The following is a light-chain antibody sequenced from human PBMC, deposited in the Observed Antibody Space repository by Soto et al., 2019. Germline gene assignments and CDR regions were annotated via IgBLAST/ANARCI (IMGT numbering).Light chain of an antibody. J-gene: IGKJ4*01. CDR1: QSVSRSN. Sequence: PGERATLSCRASQSVSRSNFAWYQQKPGQAPRLLVYGASSRATGIPDRFSGAGSGTDFTLSINRLEPEDFAVYYCQHYDTSLTFGGGTKVEL. CDR3: QHYDTSLT. CDR2: GAS. V-gene: IGKV3-20*01.